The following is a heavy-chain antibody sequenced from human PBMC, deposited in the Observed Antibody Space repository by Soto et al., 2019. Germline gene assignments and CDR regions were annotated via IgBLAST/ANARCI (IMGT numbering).Heavy chain of an antibody. CDR1: GFTFTRFI. J-gene: IGHJ4*02. CDR3: ARESEDLTSNFDY. V-gene: IGHV3-21*06. CDR2: ISSTTNYR. Sequence: PGGSLRLSCAASGFTFTRFIMNWVRQAPGKGLEWVSSISSTTNYRYCGDSMKGRFTISRDNAKNSLYLEMNSLRAEDTAVYYCARESEDLTSNFDYWGQGTLVTVSS.